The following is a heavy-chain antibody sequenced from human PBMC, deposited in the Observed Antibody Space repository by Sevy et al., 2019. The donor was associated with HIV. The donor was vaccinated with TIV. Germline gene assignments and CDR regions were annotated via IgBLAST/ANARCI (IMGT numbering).Heavy chain of an antibody. D-gene: IGHD3-22*01. J-gene: IGHJ4*02. Sequence: SETLSLTCTVSGGSISSSSYYWGWIRQPPGKGLEWIGSIYYSGSTYYNPSLKSRDTISVDTSKNQFSLKLSSVTAADTAVYYCASGARTYYYDSSGYPKGYYFDYWGQGTLVTVSS. CDR2: IYYSGST. CDR1: GGSISSSSYY. V-gene: IGHV4-39*01. CDR3: ASGARTYYYDSSGYPKGYYFDY.